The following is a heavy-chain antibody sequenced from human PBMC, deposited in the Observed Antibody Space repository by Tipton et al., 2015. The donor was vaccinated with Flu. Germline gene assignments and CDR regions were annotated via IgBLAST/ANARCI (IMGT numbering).Heavy chain of an antibody. CDR1: GFTFNIYS. CDR2: MTSDMRTV. D-gene: IGHD6-19*01. J-gene: IGHJ3*01. CDR3: ARSVAGTFDV. V-gene: IGHV3-48*01. Sequence: SLRLSCAASGFTFNIYSMNWVRQAPGKGLEWVSYMTSDMRTVHYADSVKGRFTISRDNARTSLYLQMNSLRAEDTALYYCARSVAGTFDVWGQGTMVTVST.